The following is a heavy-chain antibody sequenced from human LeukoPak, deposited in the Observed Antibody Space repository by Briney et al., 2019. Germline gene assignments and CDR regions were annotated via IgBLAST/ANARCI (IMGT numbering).Heavy chain of an antibody. CDR2: IWYDGSIK. CDR3: FRGAVADYY. CDR1: GFSFSSYG. J-gene: IGHJ4*02. D-gene: IGHD6-19*01. Sequence: GRSLRLSCAASGFSFSSYGMHWVRQAPGKGLEWVAVIWYDGSIKYYGDSVKGRFTISRDNSKNTLYLQMNSLRAEDTAVYYCFRGAVADYYWGQGTLVTVSS. V-gene: IGHV3-33*01.